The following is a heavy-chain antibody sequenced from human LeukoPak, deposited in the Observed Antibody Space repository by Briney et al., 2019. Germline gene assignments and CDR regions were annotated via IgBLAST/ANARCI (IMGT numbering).Heavy chain of an antibody. CDR2: ISGSGGST. CDR3: AKDVGSRYYDSSGYPDY. CDR1: GFTFSSYA. Sequence: GGSLRLSCAASGFTFSSYAMSWVRQAPGKGLEWVSAISGSGGSTYYADSVKGRFTISRDNSKNTLYLQMNSLRAEDTAAYYCAKDVGSRYYDSSGYPDYWGQGTLVTVSS. D-gene: IGHD3-22*01. V-gene: IGHV3-23*01. J-gene: IGHJ4*02.